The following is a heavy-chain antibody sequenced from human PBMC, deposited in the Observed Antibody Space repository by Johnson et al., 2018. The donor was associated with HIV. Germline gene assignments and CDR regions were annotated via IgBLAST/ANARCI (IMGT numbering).Heavy chain of an antibody. D-gene: IGHD3-10*01. V-gene: IGHV3-9*01. CDR1: GFTFDDYA. J-gene: IGHJ3*02. Sequence: VQLVESGGGLVQPGWSLRLSCAASGFTFDDYAMHWVRQAPGKGLEWVSGISWYSSSIGYADSVKGRFTISRDNAENSLYLQMNSLRPEDTALYYCAKGMGDSGSGSGGVGRAVDIGGKGTMVTVSA. CDR3: AKGMGDSGSGSGGVGRAVDI. CDR2: ISWYSSSI.